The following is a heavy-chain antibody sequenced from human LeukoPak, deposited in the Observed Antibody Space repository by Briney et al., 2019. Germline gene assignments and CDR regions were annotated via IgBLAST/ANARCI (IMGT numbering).Heavy chain of an antibody. CDR3: ARTNGVYCSGGSCPNWFDP. CDR1: GGAISSYY. J-gene: IGHJ5*02. CDR2: IHTSGST. D-gene: IGHD2-15*01. V-gene: IGHV4-4*07. Sequence: SETLSLTCTVSGGAISSYYWSWIRQPAGKGLEWIGRIHTSGSTNYNPSLKSRVTMSVDTSKNQFSLKLSSVTAADTAVYYCARTNGVYCSGGSCPNWFDPWGQGTLVTVSS.